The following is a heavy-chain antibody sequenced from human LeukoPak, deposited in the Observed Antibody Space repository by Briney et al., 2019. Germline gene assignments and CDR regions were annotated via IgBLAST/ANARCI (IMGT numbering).Heavy chain of an antibody. CDR1: GFTFSSYW. CDR2: IKQDGSEK. V-gene: IGHV3-7*01. CDR3: ARDSTMIDDYYYYYGMDV. Sequence: GSLSLSCAASGFTFSSYWMSWVRQAPGKGLEWVANIKQDGSEKYYVDSVKGRFTISRDNAKNSLYLQMNSLRAEDTAVYYCARDSTMIDDYYYYYGMDVWGQGTTVTVSS. D-gene: IGHD3-22*01. J-gene: IGHJ6*02.